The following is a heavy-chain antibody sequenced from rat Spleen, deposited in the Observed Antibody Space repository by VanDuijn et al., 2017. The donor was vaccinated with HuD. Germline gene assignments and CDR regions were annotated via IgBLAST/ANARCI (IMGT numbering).Heavy chain of an antibody. CDR2: ISYGDRSGHSST. CDR1: GFTFSDYG. V-gene: IGHV5-29*01. CDR3: ARRHYGYTDYFDY. J-gene: IGHJ2*01. Sequence: EVQLVESGGGLVQPGRSLKLSCAASGFTFSDYGMAWVRQGPTKGLEWVATISYGDRSGHSSTYYRESVKGRFTISRDNAKSTLSLQMDSLRSEDTATYYCARRHYGYTDYFDYWGQGVMVTVSS. D-gene: IGHD1-6*01.